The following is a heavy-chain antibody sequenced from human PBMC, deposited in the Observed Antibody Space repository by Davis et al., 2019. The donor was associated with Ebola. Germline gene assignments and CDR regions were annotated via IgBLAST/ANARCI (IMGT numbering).Heavy chain of an antibody. Sequence: GSLKISCAASGFTFNIFDMHWVRQAPGKGLEWVAFIRYDGSNKYYADSVKGRFTISRDNSKNTVYLQMDSLRPEDTAVFYCAKPFGDYVGYFDYLGQGTLVTVAS. CDR3: AKPFGDYVGYFDY. J-gene: IGHJ4*02. D-gene: IGHD4-17*01. CDR1: GFTFNIFD. CDR2: IRYDGSNK. V-gene: IGHV3-30*02.